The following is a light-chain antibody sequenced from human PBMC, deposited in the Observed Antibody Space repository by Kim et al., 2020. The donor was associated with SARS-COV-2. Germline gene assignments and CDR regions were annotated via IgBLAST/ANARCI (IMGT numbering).Light chain of an antibody. CDR3: NSRDSSGNHPV. J-gene: IGLJ2*01. Sequence: SSELTQDSAVSVALGQTVWITCQGDSLRSYYASWYQQKPGQAPVLVIYGKNNRPSGIPDRFSGSSTGNTASLTNTGAQAEHEDDYYCNSRDSSGNHPVFGGGTKMTVL. V-gene: IGLV3-19*01. CDR1: SLRSYY. CDR2: GKN.